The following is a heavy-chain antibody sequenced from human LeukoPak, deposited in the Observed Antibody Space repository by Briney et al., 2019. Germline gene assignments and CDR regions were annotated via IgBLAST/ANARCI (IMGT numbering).Heavy chain of an antibody. J-gene: IGHJ4*02. Sequence: GGSLRLSCAASGFTFSDYYMSWIRQAPGKGLEWVSYISSSGSTIYYADSVKGRFTISRDNAKNSLYLQMNSLRAEDTAVHYCATIGVLGDYFDYWGQGTLVTVSS. CDR3: ATIGVLGDYFDY. D-gene: IGHD3-16*01. CDR2: ISSSGSTI. V-gene: IGHV3-11*01. CDR1: GFTFSDYY.